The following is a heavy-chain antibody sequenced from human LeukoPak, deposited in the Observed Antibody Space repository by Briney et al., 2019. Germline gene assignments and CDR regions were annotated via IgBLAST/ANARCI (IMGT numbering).Heavy chain of an antibody. CDR3: ASYGDSGFDY. J-gene: IGHJ4*02. CDR1: GGSISSYY. V-gene: IGHV4-59*01. CDR2: IYYSGST. D-gene: IGHD4-17*01. Sequence: SETQSLTCTVSGGSISSYYWSWIRQPPGKGLEWIGYIYYSGSTNYNPSLKSRVTISVDTSKNQSSLKLSSVTAADTAVYYCASYGDSGFDYWGQGTLVTVSS.